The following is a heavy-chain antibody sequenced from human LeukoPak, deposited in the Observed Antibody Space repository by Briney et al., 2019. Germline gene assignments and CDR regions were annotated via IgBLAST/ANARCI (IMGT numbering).Heavy chain of an antibody. D-gene: IGHD6-19*01. CDR2: ISYDGSNK. J-gene: IGHJ6*02. CDR3: AEDSSSGCPTCYYYGMDV. V-gene: IGHV3-30*18. Sequence: GGSLRLSCAASGFTFSSYGMHWVRQAPGKGLEWVAVISYDGSNKYYADSVKGRFTISRDNSKNTLYLQMNSLRAEDTAVYYCAEDSSSGCPTCYYYGMDVWGQGTTVTVSS. CDR1: GFTFSSYG.